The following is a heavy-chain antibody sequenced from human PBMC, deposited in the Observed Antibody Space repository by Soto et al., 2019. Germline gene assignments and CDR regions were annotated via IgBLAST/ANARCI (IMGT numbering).Heavy chain of an antibody. V-gene: IGHV4-59*03. CDR2: VYYSEST. CDR3: ATGRVYYGSEY. Sequence: SVTKSLTCTVADGNIFDYCLSWIRKNTGKGLEWIGYVYYSESTNYKPSLNYNPSLKSRVTISLDTSTNQYSLRLSSVTTADTAVYYCATGRVYYGSEYWGQGTLVTVS. CDR1: DGNIFDYC. J-gene: IGHJ4*02. D-gene: IGHD3-10*01.